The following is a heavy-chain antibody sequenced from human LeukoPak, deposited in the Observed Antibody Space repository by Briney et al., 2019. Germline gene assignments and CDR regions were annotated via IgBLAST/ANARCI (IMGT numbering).Heavy chain of an antibody. Sequence: QPGGSLRLSCAASGFTFSSYEMHWVRQAPGKGLEWVADISSSGTTIYYADPVKGRFTISRDNAKNSLYLQMNSLRAEDTAVYYCARLLVATPGVDPWGQGTLVTVSS. D-gene: IGHD5-12*01. CDR1: GFTFSSYE. CDR2: ISSSGTTI. J-gene: IGHJ5*02. V-gene: IGHV3-48*03. CDR3: ARLLVATPGVDP.